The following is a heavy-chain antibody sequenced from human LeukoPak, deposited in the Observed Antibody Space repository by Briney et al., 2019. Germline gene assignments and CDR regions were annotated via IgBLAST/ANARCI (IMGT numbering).Heavy chain of an antibody. Sequence: GRSLRLSCAASGFTFDDYAMHWVRQAPGKGLEWVSGITWDSGSLGYADSVKGRFTISRDNAKNSLYLQMNRLRAEDTALYYCTKDSRWCNGGSCQPAHYYAMDVWGQGTTVTVSS. CDR3: TKDSRWCNGGSCQPAHYYAMDV. CDR2: ITWDSGSL. D-gene: IGHD2-15*01. V-gene: IGHV3-9*01. J-gene: IGHJ6*02. CDR1: GFTFDDYA.